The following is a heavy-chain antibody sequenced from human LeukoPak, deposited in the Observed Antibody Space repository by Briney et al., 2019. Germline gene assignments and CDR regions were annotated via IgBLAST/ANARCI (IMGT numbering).Heavy chain of an antibody. CDR1: GGSISSSSYY. CDR3: AREVPYSSSWGASHHQDY. D-gene: IGHD6-13*01. J-gene: IGHJ4*02. V-gene: IGHV4-39*07. CDR2: IYYSGST. Sequence: PSETLSLTCTVSGGSISSSSYYWGWIRQPPGKGLEWIGSIYYSGSTYYNPSLKSRVTISVDTSKNQFSLKLSSVTAADTAVYYCAREVPYSSSWGASHHQDYWGQGTLVTVSS.